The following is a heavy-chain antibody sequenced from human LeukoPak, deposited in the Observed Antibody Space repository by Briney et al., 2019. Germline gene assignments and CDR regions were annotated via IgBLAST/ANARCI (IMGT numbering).Heavy chain of an antibody. D-gene: IGHD1-26*01. J-gene: IGHJ4*02. CDR2: INPNSGGT. CDR1: GYTFTGYY. V-gene: IGHV1-2*02. CDR3: ARDDWELRGAFDY. Sequence: ASVKVSCMASGYTFTGYYMHWVRQAPGQGLEWMGWINPNSGGTNYAQKFQGRVTMTSDTSISTAYMELSRLRSDDTAVYYCARDDWELRGAFDYWGQGTLVTVSS.